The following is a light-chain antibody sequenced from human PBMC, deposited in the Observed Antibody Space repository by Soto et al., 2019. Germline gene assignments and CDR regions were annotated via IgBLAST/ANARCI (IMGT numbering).Light chain of an antibody. V-gene: IGKV3-11*01. CDR3: QQRTNWPPLT. CDR1: QSVSSD. J-gene: IGKJ4*02. Sequence: EMVLTQSPATLSLSPRDRATFSCRASQSVSSDLVWYQQKPGQAPRLLIYHASNRPTGVPPRFSGSGSGTDVTLTIRSLEPEDYVVYYCQQRTNWPPLTFGGGTKVEIK. CDR2: HAS.